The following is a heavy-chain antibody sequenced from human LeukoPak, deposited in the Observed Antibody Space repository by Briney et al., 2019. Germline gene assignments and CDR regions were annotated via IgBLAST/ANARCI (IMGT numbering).Heavy chain of an antibody. CDR2: TYYRSKWYN. CDR3: AREIEAQTTYCAFDI. CDR1: GDSVSSNSAA. D-gene: IGHD2-21*01. V-gene: IGHV6-1*01. Sequence: SQTLSPTCAISGDSVSSNSAAWNWIRQSPSRGLEWLGRTYYRSKWYNDYALSVKSRITINPDTSKTQFSLQLNSVTPEDTAVYFCAREIEAQTTYCAFDIWGQGTMVTVSS. J-gene: IGHJ3*02.